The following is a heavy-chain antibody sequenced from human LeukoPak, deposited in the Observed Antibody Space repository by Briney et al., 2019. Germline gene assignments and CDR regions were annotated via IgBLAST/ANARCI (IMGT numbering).Heavy chain of an antibody. CDR3: ARDRGGWFRGGYDY. D-gene: IGHD3-10*01. CDR1: DGSISTYY. J-gene: IGHJ4*02. V-gene: IGHV4-59*01. CDR2: IYNSGST. Sequence: PSETLSLTCSVSDGSISTYYWNWIRQPPGKGLEWIGYIYNSGSTNHNPSLKSRVTISIDTSKNQFSLKLSSVTTADTAVYYCARDRGGWFRGGYDYWGQGALVTVSS.